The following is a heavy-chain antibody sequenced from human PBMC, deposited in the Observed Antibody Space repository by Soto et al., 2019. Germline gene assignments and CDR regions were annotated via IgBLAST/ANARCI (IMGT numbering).Heavy chain of an antibody. Sequence: SETLSLTCAVYGGSFSGYYWSWIRQPPGKGLEWIGEINHSGSTNYNPSLKSRVTISVDTSKNQFSLKLSSVTAADTAVYYCARGRAVAVRWFDPWGQGTLVTVSS. CDR1: GGSFSGYY. V-gene: IGHV4-34*01. CDR3: ARGRAVAVRWFDP. J-gene: IGHJ5*02. CDR2: INHSGST. D-gene: IGHD6-19*01.